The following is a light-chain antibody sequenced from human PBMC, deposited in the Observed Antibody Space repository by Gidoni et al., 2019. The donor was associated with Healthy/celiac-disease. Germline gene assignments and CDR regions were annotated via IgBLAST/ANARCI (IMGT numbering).Light chain of an antibody. CDR2: DAA. J-gene: IGKJ5*01. CDR1: QGISSA. CDR3: QQFNSYPSIT. V-gene: IGKV1-13*02. Sequence: AIHLTQSPSSLPASVGDRVTIPCRASQGISSALAWYQQKPGKAPKLLIYDAASMESGVPSRFSGSGSGTDFTLTISSMQPEDFATYYCQQFNSYPSITFGQXTRLEIK.